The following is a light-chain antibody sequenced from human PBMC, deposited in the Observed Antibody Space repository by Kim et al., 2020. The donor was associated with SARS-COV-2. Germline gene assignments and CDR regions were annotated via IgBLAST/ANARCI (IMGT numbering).Light chain of an antibody. CDR2: DAS. J-gene: IGKJ2*01. CDR1: QSVSSY. CDR3: QQRSNWREYT. V-gene: IGKV3-11*01. Sequence: EIVLTQSPATLSLSPGERATLSCRASQSVSSYLAWYQQKPGQAPRLLIYDASNRATGIPARFSGSGSGTDFTLTISSLEPEDFAVYYCQQRSNWREYTFGQGTKLEI.